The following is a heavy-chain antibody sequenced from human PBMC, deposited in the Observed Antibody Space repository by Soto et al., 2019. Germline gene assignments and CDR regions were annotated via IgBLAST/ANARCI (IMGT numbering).Heavy chain of an antibody. CDR2: ISSSSSYT. V-gene: IGHV3-11*06. D-gene: IGHD2-15*01. CDR1: GFTFSDYY. CDR3: ARDRKLGYCSGGSCQKGYYGMDV. Sequence: GGSLRLSCAASGFTFSDYYMSWIRQAPGKGLEWVSYISSSSSYTNYADSVKGRFTISRGNAKNSLYLQMNSLRAEDTAVYYCARDRKLGYCSGGSCQKGYYGMDVWGQGTTVTVSS. J-gene: IGHJ6*02.